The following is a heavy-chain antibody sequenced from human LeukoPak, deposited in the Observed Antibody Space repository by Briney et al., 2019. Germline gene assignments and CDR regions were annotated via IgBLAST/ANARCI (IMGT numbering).Heavy chain of an antibody. J-gene: IGHJ4*02. CDR2: MNPNSGST. D-gene: IGHD5-12*01. CDR1: GYTFTSYD. CDR3: ARGRSTGYPYYFEY. Sequence: ASVKVSCKASGYTFTSYDINWVRQATGQGLEWMGWMNPNSGSTGCAQKFQGRVTITRNTSISTAYMELSGLRSEDTAAYYCARGRSTGYPYYFEYWGQGTLVTVSS. V-gene: IGHV1-8*03.